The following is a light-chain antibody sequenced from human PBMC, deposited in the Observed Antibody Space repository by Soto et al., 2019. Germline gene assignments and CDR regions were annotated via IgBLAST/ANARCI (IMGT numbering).Light chain of an antibody. J-gene: IGKJ3*01. CDR2: AAS. CDR1: QGISNY. V-gene: IGKV1-9*01. Sequence: DIQLTQSPSFLSASIGDRVTITSRASQGISNYLAWYQQKPGKAPKLLIFAASTLQSGVPSRFSGSGSGKKFSLTISSLEPEDFATYWGRQVNSSPFTFGPGTKVDIK. CDR3: RQVNSSPFT.